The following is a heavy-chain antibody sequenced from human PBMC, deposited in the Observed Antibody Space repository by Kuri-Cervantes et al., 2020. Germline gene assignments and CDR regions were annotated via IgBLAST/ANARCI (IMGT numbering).Heavy chain of an antibody. V-gene: IGHV1-46*01. Sequence: ASVKVSCKASGYTFTSYDINWVRQAPGQGLEWMGIINPSGGSTSYAQKFQGRVTMTEDTSTDTAYMELSSLRSEDTAVYYCATDGDCTGGVCYWGQGTLVTVSS. CDR1: GYTFTSYD. J-gene: IGHJ4*02. CDR2: INPSGGST. CDR3: ATDGDCTGGVCY. D-gene: IGHD2-8*02.